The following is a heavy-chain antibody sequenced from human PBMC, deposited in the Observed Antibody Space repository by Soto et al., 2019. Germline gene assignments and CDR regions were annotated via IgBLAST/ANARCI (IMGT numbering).Heavy chain of an antibody. J-gene: IGHJ4*02. D-gene: IGHD6-13*01. CDR1: GDSISSSAYY. CDR3: ASSNSWQYYFYQ. V-gene: IGHV4-39*01. CDR2: IYYSGSS. Sequence: QLQGLGPGLVKPSETLSLTCTISGDSISSSAYYWAWIRQPPGKGLEWIGSIYYSGSSYYNPSLKKRVTRSAETSKDKFSLSLSSLTAADTALYFCASSNSWQYYFYQWYQGTLVTVSS.